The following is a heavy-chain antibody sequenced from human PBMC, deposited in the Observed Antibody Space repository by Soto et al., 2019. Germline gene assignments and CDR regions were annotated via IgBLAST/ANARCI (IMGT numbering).Heavy chain of an antibody. Sequence: QLQLQESGPGLVKPSETLSLTCTVSGGSISSSSYYWGWIRQPPGKGLEWIGSIYYSGSTYYNPSLTSRVTISVDTSKNQFSLKLSSVTAADTAVYYCARLYPGDWGDFDYWGQGTLVTVSS. J-gene: IGHJ4*02. V-gene: IGHV4-39*01. CDR2: IYYSGST. CDR3: ARLYPGDWGDFDY. CDR1: GGSISSSSYY. D-gene: IGHD2-21*02.